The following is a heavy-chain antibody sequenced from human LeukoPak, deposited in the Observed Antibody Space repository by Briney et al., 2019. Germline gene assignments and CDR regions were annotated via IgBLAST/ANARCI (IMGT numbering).Heavy chain of an antibody. J-gene: IGHJ4*02. D-gene: IGHD1-26*01. V-gene: IGHV3-20*04. CDR1: GFTFDDYG. CDR2: INWNGGST. Sequence: GGSLRLSCAASGFTFDDYGMSWVRQAPGKGLEWVSGINWNGGSTGYADSVKGRFTISRDNAKNSLYLQMNSLRAEDTALYYCARVPSGSLNYYFDYWGQGTLVTVSS. CDR3: ARVPSGSLNYYFDY.